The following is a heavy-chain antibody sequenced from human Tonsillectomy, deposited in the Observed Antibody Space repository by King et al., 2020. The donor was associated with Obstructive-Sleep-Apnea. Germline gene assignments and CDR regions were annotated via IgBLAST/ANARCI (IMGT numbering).Heavy chain of an antibody. J-gene: IGHJ3*02. Sequence: VQLVESGGDLVQPGGSLRLSWAASGFIFRNYSMSWVRQAPGKGVGLVSAISRSGYNTYYCASVRGRFTISRDDSRNGLYLQVNSLRDEDTALYYCAKDPTGDYVGAFDIWGQGTMVTVSS. CDR2: ISRSGYNT. D-gene: IGHD4-17*01. CDR1: GFIFRNYS. V-gene: IGHV3-23*04. CDR3: AKDPTGDYVGAFDI.